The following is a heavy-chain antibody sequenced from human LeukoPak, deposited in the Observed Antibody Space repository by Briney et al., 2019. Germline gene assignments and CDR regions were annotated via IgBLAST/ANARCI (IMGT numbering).Heavy chain of an antibody. D-gene: IGHD3-10*01. CDR2: IYSGGST. J-gene: IGHJ6*02. Sequence: GGSLRLSCAASGFTVSSNYMSWVRQAPGKGLEWVSVIYSGGSTYYADSVKGRFTISRDNSKNTLYLQMNSLRAEDTAVYYCARTYGSGRFDYYYGMDVWGQGTAVTVSS. CDR3: ARTYGSGRFDYYYGMDV. CDR1: GFTVSSNY. V-gene: IGHV3-53*01.